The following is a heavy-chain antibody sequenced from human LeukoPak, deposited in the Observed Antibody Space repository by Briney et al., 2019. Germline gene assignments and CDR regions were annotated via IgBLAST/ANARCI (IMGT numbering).Heavy chain of an antibody. CDR1: GFTFRSYG. V-gene: IGHV3-30*03. CDR3: ARDHLPFSDGSGSYYYYYGMDV. D-gene: IGHD3-10*01. Sequence: GGSLRLSCAASGFTFRSYGMHWVRQAPGKGLEWVAVISYDGSNKYYADSVKGRFTISRDNSKNTLYLQMNSLRAEDTAVYYCARDHLPFSDGSGSYYYYYGMDVWGQGTTVTVSS. J-gene: IGHJ6*02. CDR2: ISYDGSNK.